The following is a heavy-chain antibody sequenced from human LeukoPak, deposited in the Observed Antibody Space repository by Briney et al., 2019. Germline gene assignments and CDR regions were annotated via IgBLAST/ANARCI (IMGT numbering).Heavy chain of an antibody. Sequence: LPGGSLRLSCAASGFTLSTYGMSWVRQAPGKGLEWVSSISGGTTYYADSVKGRFTISRDNSKNTVSLQMNSLRAEDTAVYYCAKSVYHSGNYWGQGTLVTVSS. CDR1: GFTLSTYG. J-gene: IGHJ4*02. CDR2: ISGGTT. V-gene: IGHV3-23*01. D-gene: IGHD3-10*01. CDR3: AKSVYHSGNY.